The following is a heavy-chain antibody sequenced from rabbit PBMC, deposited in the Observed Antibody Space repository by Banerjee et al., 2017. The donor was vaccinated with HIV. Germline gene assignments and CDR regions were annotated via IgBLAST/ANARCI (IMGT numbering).Heavy chain of an antibody. Sequence: QEQLEESGGDLVKPGASLTLTCTTSGFSFSSSYYMCWVRQAPGKGPEWIACIYNGDGSTYYASWAKGRFTISKTSSTTVTLQMTSLTAADTATYFCARDGWGVTAFNLWGPGTLVTDS. CDR1: GFSFSSSYY. J-gene: IGHJ4*01. D-gene: IGHD4-1*01. V-gene: IGHV1S45*01. CDR3: ARDGWGVTAFNL. CDR2: IYNGDGST.